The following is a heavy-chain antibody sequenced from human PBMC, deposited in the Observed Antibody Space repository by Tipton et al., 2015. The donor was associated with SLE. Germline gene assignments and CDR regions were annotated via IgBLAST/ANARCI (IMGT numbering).Heavy chain of an antibody. CDR3: ARDRGYSSSPGDAFDI. Sequence: TLSLTCAVSGGSISSGGYSWSWIRQPPGKGLEWIGYIYHSGSTYYNPSLKSRVTISVDRSKNQFSLKLSSVTAADTAVYYCARDRGYSSSPGDAFDIWGQGTMVTVSS. CDR1: GGSISSGGYS. J-gene: IGHJ3*02. V-gene: IGHV4-30-2*01. CDR2: IYHSGST. D-gene: IGHD6-6*01.